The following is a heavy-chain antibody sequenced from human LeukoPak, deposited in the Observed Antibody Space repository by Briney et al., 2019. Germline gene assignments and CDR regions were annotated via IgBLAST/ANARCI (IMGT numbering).Heavy chain of an antibody. D-gene: IGHD6-13*01. CDR2: IYYSGST. V-gene: IGHV4-59*08. CDR3: ATTRTAAGYNWFDP. CDR1: GGSISSYY. J-gene: IGHJ5*02. Sequence: PSETLSLTCTVSGGSISSYYWSWIRQPPGKGLEWIEYIYYSGSTNYNPSLKSRVTVSVDTSKNQFSLKLSSVTAADTAVYYCATTRTAAGYNWFDPWGQGTLVTVSS.